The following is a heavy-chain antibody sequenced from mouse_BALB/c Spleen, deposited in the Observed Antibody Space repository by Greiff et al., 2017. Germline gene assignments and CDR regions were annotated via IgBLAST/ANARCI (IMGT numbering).Heavy chain of an antibody. CDR3: ARRRYDEGFDY. Sequence: EVQLVESGGDLVKPGGSLKLSCAASGFTFSSYGMSWVRQTPDKRLEWVATISSGGSYTYYPDSVKGRFTISRDNAKNTLYLQMSSLKSEDTAMYYCARRRYDEGFDYWGQGTTLTVSS. CDR2: ISSGGSYT. CDR1: GFTFSSYG. D-gene: IGHD2-14*01. V-gene: IGHV5-6*01. J-gene: IGHJ2*01.